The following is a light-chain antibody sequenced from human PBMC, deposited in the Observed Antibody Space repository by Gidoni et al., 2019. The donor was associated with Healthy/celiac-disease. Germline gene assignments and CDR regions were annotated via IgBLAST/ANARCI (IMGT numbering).Light chain of an antibody. CDR1: QSVSSN. Sequence: EIVMTQSPATLSVAPGERATLSCRASQSVSSNLAWYQQKPGQAPRLLIYGASTRATGIPARFSGSGSGTEFTLTISSLQSEDFAVYYCQQYNNWPPNDTFXXXTKLEIK. V-gene: IGKV3-15*01. CDR2: GAS. CDR3: QQYNNWPPNDT. J-gene: IGKJ2*01.